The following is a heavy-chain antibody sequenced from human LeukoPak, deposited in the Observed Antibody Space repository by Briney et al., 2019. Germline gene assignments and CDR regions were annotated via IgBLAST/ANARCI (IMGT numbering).Heavy chain of an antibody. J-gene: IGHJ6*02. CDR2: ISSSASTI. V-gene: IGHV3-11*01. Sequence: GGSLRLSCAASGFTFSDYYMSWIRQPPGKGLELVSYISSSASTIYNSDSVKGRFTISRDNAKNSLYLQMKSLREEDTAVYYCARDSECSSTSCYTFDILTGYTLSSLWYYGMDVWVQGTTVTASS. CDR1: GFTFSDYY. CDR3: ARDSECSSTSCYTFDILTGYTLSSLWYYGMDV. D-gene: IGHD2-2*02.